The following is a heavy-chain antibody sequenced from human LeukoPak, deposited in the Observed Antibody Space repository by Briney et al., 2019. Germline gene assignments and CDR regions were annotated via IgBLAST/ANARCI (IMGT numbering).Heavy chain of an antibody. D-gene: IGHD2-2*01. CDR1: GFTFSNYN. V-gene: IGHV3-21*01. CDR3: ARDMVVPAAASDAFDI. Sequence: PGGSLRLSCAASGFTFSNYNLNWVRQAPGKGLEWVSSISSSSSYIYYADSVKGRFTISRDNAKNSLYLQMNSLRAEDTAVYYCARDMVVPAAASDAFDIWGQGTMVTVSS. J-gene: IGHJ3*02. CDR2: ISSSSSYI.